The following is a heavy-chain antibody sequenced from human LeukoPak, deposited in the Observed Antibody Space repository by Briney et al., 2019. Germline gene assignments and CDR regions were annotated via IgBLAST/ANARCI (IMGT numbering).Heavy chain of an antibody. J-gene: IGHJ4*02. CDR2: ISAYNGNT. CDR1: GYTFTSYG. CDR3: ARVDIIVVVPAAMNY. Sequence: ASVTVSCKASGYTFTSYGISWVRQAPGQGLEWMGWISAYNGNTNYAQKLQGRVTMTTDTSTSTAYMELRSLRSDDTAVYYCARVDIIVVVPAAMNYWGQGTLVTVSS. V-gene: IGHV1-18*01. D-gene: IGHD2-2*01.